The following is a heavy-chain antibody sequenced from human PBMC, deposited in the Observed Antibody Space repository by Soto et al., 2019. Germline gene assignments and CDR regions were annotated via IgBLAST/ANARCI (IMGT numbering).Heavy chain of an antibody. CDR3: AKDLVVIRAFYDY. CDR1: GFTFDDYG. D-gene: IGHD2-15*01. V-gene: IGHV3-23*01. CDR2: ISGSGGST. Sequence: GGSLRLSCAASGFTFDDYGMSWVGQAPGKGLEWVSAISGSGGSTYYADSVKGRFTVSRDNSKNTLYLQMNSLRVEDTAVYYCAKDLVVIRAFYDYWGQGTLVTVSS. J-gene: IGHJ4*02.